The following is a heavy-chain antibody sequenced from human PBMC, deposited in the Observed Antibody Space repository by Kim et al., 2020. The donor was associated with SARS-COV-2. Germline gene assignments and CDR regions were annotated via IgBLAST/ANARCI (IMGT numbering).Heavy chain of an antibody. CDR2: ISYDGSNK. Sequence: GGSLRLSCAASGFTFSSYGMHWVRQAPGKGLEWVAVISYDGSNKYYADSVKGRFTISRDNSKNTLYLQMNSLRSEYTAVYYCARDKGDYDFNWYFDLWGRGTLVTVSS. J-gene: IGHJ2*01. D-gene: IGHD5-12*01. V-gene: IGHV3-33*05. CDR3: ARDKGDYDFNWYFDL. CDR1: GFTFSSYG.